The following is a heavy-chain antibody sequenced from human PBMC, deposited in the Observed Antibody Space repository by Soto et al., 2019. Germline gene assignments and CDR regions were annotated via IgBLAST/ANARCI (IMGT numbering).Heavy chain of an antibody. CDR1: GLTFSSYG. D-gene: IGHD6-19*01. J-gene: IGHJ3*02. V-gene: IGHV3-30*18. CDR2: ISYDGSNK. Sequence: QVQLVESGGGVVQPGRSLRLSCAASGLTFSSYGMHWVRQAPGKGLEWVAVISYDGSNKYYAYSVKGRFTISKDNSKNTLYLQMNSLSAEDTAVSYCANDHGWGDIPDAFDIWGQGTMVTVSS. CDR3: ANDHGWGDIPDAFDI.